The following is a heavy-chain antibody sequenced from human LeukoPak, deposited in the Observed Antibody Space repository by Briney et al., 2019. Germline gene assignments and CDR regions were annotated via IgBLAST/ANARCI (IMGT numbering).Heavy chain of an antibody. D-gene: IGHD6-19*01. J-gene: IGHJ3*02. Sequence: PSETLSLTCTVSGYSISSGYYWGWIRQPPGKGLEWIGSIYHSGSTYYNPSLKSRVTISVDTSKNQFSLKLSSVTAADTAVYYCARSSGLIAVAGTGSAFDIWGQGTMVTVSS. V-gene: IGHV4-38-2*02. CDR1: GYSISSGYY. CDR2: IYHSGST. CDR3: ARSSGLIAVAGTGSAFDI.